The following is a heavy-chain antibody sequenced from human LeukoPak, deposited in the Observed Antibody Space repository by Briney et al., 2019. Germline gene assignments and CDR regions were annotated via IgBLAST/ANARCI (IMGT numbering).Heavy chain of an antibody. D-gene: IGHD1-26*01. CDR3: PAYGSSNYHADFDC. CDR2: ISGSGANT. Sequence: GGSLRLSCAASGFTFRSYAMSWVRQAPGKGLEWVTGISGSGANTYYADSVKGRFTISRANSKNPVYLQMNRVRAEATAVYYCPAYGSSNYHADFDCWGQGGQVT. J-gene: IGHJ4*02. CDR1: GFTFRSYA. V-gene: IGHV3-23*01.